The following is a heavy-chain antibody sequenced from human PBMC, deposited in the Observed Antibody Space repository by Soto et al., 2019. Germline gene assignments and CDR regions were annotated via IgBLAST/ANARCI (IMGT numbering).Heavy chain of an antibody. CDR2: ISWNSGSI. Sequence: GGSLRLSCAASGFTFDDYAIHWVRQAPGKGLEWVSSISWNSGSIGYADSVKGRFTISRDNAKNSLKLTSATAADTAVYYCARDFKRYSSSPGPLEYWGQGTLVTVSS. CDR1: GFTFDDYA. J-gene: IGHJ4*02. CDR3: ARDFKRYSSSPGPLEY. D-gene: IGHD6-6*01. V-gene: IGHV3-9*01.